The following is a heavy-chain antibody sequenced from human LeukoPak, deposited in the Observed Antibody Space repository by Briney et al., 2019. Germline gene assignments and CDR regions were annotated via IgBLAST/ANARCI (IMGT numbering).Heavy chain of an antibody. J-gene: IGHJ4*02. D-gene: IGHD6-19*01. CDR3: ARNMYTSGWYRLGY. CDR2: ISYSSSII. Sequence: PGGSLRLSCAASGFTFSSYSMDWVRQAPGKGLEWVSYISYSSSIIYYADSVKGRFTIPRDNAKNSLYLQMNSLRAEDTAVYYCARNMYTSGWYRLGYWGRGTLVTVSS. V-gene: IGHV3-48*01. CDR1: GFTFSSYS.